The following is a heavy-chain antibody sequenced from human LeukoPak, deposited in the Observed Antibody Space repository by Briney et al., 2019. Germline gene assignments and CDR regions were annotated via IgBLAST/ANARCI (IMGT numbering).Heavy chain of an antibody. CDR2: IGSSESSI. V-gene: IGHV3-11*01. CDR1: GFTFSDFY. D-gene: IGHD6-13*01. CDR3: ARPKAAAGSNFDY. J-gene: IGHJ4*02. Sequence: NPGGSLRLSCAASGFTFSDFYMSWVRQAPGKGLELVSYIGSSESSIYYADSVRGRFTISRDTAKNSLYLQMNSLRAEDTALYYCARPKAAAGSNFDYWGQGTLVTVSS.